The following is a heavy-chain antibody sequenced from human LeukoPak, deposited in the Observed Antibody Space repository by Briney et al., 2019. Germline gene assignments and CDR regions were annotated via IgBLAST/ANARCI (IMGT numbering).Heavy chain of an antibody. CDR3: ARVPELPYFDY. CDR2: IYSGGST. Sequence: GGSLRLSCAASGFTVSRNYMSWVRQAPGKGLEWVSVIYSGGSTYYADSVKGRFTISRDNSKNTLYLQMNSLRAEDTAVYYCARVPELPYFDYWGQGTLVTVSS. D-gene: IGHD1-26*01. J-gene: IGHJ4*02. V-gene: IGHV3-53*01. CDR1: GFTVSRNY.